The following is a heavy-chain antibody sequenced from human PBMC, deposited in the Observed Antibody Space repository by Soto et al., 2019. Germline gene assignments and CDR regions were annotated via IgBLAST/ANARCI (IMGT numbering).Heavy chain of an antibody. CDR1: GFTLSSSW. Sequence: EVQVVESGGGLVQPGGSLRLSCAASGFTLSSSWMHWVRQTPGKGLVWVSCINNDGTSTSYADSVKGRFTISRDNAKNTLYLHMNSLRAEDSAEYYCMSGHFDYWGQGTLVTVSS. D-gene: IGHD3-10*01. J-gene: IGHJ4*02. CDR3: MSGHFDY. V-gene: IGHV3-74*01. CDR2: INNDGTST.